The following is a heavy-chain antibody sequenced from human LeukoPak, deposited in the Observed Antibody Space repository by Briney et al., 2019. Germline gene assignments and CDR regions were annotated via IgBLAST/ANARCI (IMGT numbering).Heavy chain of an antibody. Sequence: ASVKVSCKASGYTFTCYYMHRVRQAPGQGLEWTGSINPNSGGTNYAQKFQGRVTMTRDTSISTAYMELSRLRSDDTAVYYCARRGTGDSSSPFDYYYYMDVWGKGTTVTVSS. CDR2: INPNSGGT. J-gene: IGHJ6*03. CDR3: ARRGTGDSSSPFDYYYYMDV. D-gene: IGHD7-27*01. CDR1: GYTFTCYY. V-gene: IGHV1-2*02.